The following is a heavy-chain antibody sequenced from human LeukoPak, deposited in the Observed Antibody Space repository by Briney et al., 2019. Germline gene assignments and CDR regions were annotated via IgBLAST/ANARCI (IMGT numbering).Heavy chain of an antibody. CDR1: GFTVSSNY. V-gene: IGHV3-53*01. CDR3: AREMATQYYFDY. CDR2: IYSGGST. Sequence: GGSLRLSCAASGFTVSSNYMSWVRQAPGKGLEWVSVIYSGGSTYYADSVKGRFTISRDNSKNTLHLQMNSLRAEDTAVYYCAREMATQYYFDYWGQGTLVTVSS. J-gene: IGHJ4*02. D-gene: IGHD5-24*01.